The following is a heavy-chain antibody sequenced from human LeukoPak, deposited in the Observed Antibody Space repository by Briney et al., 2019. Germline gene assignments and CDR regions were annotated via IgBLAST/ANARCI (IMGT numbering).Heavy chain of an antibody. J-gene: IGHJ5*02. CDR2: IYYSGST. CDR1: GGSISSYY. CDR3: ARTWSNWFDP. D-gene: IGHD3-3*01. Sequence: SENLSLTCTVSGGSISSYYWSWIRQPPGKGLEWIGYIYYSGSTNYNPSLKSRVTISVDTSKNQFSLKLSSVTAADTAVYYCARTWSNWFDPWGQGTLVTVSS. V-gene: IGHV4-59*01.